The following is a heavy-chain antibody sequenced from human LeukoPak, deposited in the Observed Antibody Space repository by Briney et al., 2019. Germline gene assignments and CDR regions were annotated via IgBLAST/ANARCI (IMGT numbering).Heavy chain of an antibody. CDR1: GYTFTSYG. J-gene: IGHJ3*02. Sequence: GASVKVSCKASGYTFTSYGISWVRQAPGQGLEWMGWISAYNGNTNYAQKLQGRVTMTTDTSTSTAYMELRSLRSDDTAVYYCARAEMATINRYPADAFDIWGQGTMVTVSS. D-gene: IGHD5-24*01. CDR3: ARAEMATINRYPADAFDI. V-gene: IGHV1-18*01. CDR2: ISAYNGNT.